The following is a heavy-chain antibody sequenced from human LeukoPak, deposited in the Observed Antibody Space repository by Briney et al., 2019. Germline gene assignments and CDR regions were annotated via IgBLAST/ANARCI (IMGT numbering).Heavy chain of an antibody. Sequence: GGSLRLSCAASGFTFRSYAMHWVRQAPGKGLEWVAVISYDGSNKYCADSVKGRFTISRDNSKNTLYLQMNSLRAEDTAVYYCARDHNLGWCSGGSCYTNYYYYGMDVWGQGTTVTVSS. CDR1: GFTFRSYA. CDR3: ARDHNLGWCSGGSCYTNYYYYGMDV. J-gene: IGHJ6*02. D-gene: IGHD2-15*01. V-gene: IGHV3-30-3*01. CDR2: ISYDGSNK.